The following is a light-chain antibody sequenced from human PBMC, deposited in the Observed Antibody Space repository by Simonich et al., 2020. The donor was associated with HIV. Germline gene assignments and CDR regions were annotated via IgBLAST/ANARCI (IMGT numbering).Light chain of an antibody. CDR1: TLPRQY. J-gene: IGLJ3*02. CDR3: QSADTSDSVV. CDR2: KDS. Sequence: SYELTQPPSVSVSPGQTARITCSGETLPRQYAYWYQQKPGQAPELVIYKDSERPSGIPERFSGSSSGTTVTLTISGVQSEDDADYYCQSADTSDSVVFGGGTKLAVL. V-gene: IGLV3-25*03.